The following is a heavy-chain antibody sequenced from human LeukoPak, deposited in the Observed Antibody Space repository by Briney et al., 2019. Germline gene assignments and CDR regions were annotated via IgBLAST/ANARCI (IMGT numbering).Heavy chain of an antibody. Sequence: GGSLRLSCAAPGFTFHNAWMTWVRQAPGKGLEWVGRMKSNRDGGTSDYAAPVKGRFTISRDDSKNTLYLHMNSLRAEDTAVYYCTTLSNDVLYWGQGTLVTVS. D-gene: IGHD4-11*01. J-gene: IGHJ4*02. CDR2: MKSNRDGGTS. CDR1: GFTFHNAW. CDR3: TTLSNDVLY. V-gene: IGHV3-15*01.